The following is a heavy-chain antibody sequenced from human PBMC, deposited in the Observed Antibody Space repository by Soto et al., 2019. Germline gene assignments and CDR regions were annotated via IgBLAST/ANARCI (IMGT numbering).Heavy chain of an antibody. Sequence: PGGSLRLSCAASGFTFSSLWMSRVRQAPGKGLEWVSAISGSGGSTYYADSVKGRFTVSRDNARNSLYLQMNSLRAEDTAVYYCARDLSWGSNWYYYMDVWGKGTTVTVSS. D-gene: IGHD7-27*01. J-gene: IGHJ6*03. CDR1: GFTFSSLW. CDR2: ISGSGGST. V-gene: IGHV3-23*01. CDR3: ARDLSWGSNWYYYMDV.